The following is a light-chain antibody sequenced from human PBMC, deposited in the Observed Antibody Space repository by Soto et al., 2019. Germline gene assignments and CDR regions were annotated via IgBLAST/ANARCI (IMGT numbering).Light chain of an antibody. J-gene: IGLJ3*02. V-gene: IGLV2-14*01. Sequence: QSALTQPASVSGSPGQSITISCTGTSSDVGGYNYVSWYQQHPGKAPKLMIYEVINRPSGVSNRFSGSKSGNTASLTISGVQVEDEADYYCISYTSSSTRKVFGGGTKLTVL. CDR2: EVI. CDR1: SSDVGGYNY. CDR3: ISYTSSSTRKV.